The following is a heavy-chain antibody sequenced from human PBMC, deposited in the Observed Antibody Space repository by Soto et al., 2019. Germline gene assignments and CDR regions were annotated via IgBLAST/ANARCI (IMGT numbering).Heavy chain of an antibody. CDR1: GFTFSSYA. D-gene: IGHD3-22*01. V-gene: IGHV3-30-3*01. CDR3: ARDLRRFGITMKQADL. CDR2: ISYDGSNK. J-gene: IGHJ2*01. Sequence: QVQLVESGGGVVQPGRSLRLSCAASGFTFSSYAMHWVRQAPGKGLEWVAVISYDGSNKYYADSVKGRFTISRDNSKYXLYLQMNSLRAEDTAVYYCARDLRRFGITMKQADLWGRGTLVTVSS.